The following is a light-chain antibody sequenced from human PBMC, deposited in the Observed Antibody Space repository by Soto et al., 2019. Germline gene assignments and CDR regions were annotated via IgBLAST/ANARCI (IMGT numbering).Light chain of an antibody. J-gene: IGKJ2*01. Sequence: IVITQSPATLSVSPGERATLSCRASQSVSSNLAWYQQKPGQAPRVLIYGASTRATGIPARFSGSGSGTNFTLTISSLQSEDFAGYYCQQYNNWPPITFGQGTKLEIK. CDR2: GAS. CDR3: QQYNNWPPIT. V-gene: IGKV3-15*01. CDR1: QSVSSN.